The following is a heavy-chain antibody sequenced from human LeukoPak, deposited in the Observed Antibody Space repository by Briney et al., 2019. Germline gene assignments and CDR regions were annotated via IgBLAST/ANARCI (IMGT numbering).Heavy chain of an antibody. V-gene: IGHV1-69*05. Sequence: SVKVSCKASGGTFSSYAISWVRQAPGQGLEWMGGIIPIFGTANYAQKFQGRVTITTDESTSTAYMELSSLRSEDTAVYYCAGGSLSITMIPLDYWGQGTLVTVSS. CDR3: AGGSLSITMIPLDY. CDR1: GGTFSSYA. CDR2: IIPIFGTA. J-gene: IGHJ4*02. D-gene: IGHD3-22*01.